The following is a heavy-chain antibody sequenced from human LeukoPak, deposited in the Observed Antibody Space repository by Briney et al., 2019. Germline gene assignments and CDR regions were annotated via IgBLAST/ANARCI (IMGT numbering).Heavy chain of an antibody. D-gene: IGHD2-15*01. J-gene: IGHJ4*02. Sequence: GGSLRLSCAASGFTFSSYWMSWVRQAPGKGLEWVANIKQDGSEKYYVDSVKGRFTISRDNAKNSLYLQMNSLRAGDTAVYYCARSLRYCSGGSCYSGVFGFDYWGQGTLVTVSS. CDR3: ARSLRYCSGGSCYSGVFGFDY. CDR2: IKQDGSEK. CDR1: GFTFSSYW. V-gene: IGHV3-7*01.